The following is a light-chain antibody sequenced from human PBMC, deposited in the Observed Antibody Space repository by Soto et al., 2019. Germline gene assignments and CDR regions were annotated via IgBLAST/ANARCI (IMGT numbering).Light chain of an antibody. V-gene: IGLV2-23*01. CDR2: EGI. Sequence: QPVRTQPGSVVGSPGQSITISCTGTSSTVGGFNVVSWYQQHPGKAPKVIIYEGIKRPSGVSNRFSGSNSGSTASLTISGLQAEDEADYDCCSYVGATTYVFGTGTKVTVL. J-gene: IGLJ1*01. CDR3: CSYVGATTYV. CDR1: SSTVGGFNV.